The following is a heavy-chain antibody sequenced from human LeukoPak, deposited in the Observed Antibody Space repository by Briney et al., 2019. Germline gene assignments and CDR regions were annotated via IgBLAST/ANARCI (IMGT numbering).Heavy chain of an antibody. CDR2: INHSGST. D-gene: IGHD6-13*01. Sequence: SETLSLTCAVYGGSFSGYYWSWIRQPPGKGLGWIGEINHSGSTNYNPSLKSRVTISVDTSKNQFSLKLSSVTAADTAVYYCARARRIIAAAGTFDYWGQGTLVTVSS. J-gene: IGHJ4*02. CDR1: GGSFSGYY. V-gene: IGHV4-34*01. CDR3: ARARRIIAAAGTFDY.